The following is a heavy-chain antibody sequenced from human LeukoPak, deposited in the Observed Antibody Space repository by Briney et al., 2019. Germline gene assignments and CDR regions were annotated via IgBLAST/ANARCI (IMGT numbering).Heavy chain of an antibody. CDR3: AKGDEAYGSGSYPLIDY. J-gene: IGHJ4*02. CDR2: ISYDGSNK. CDR1: GFTFSSYG. D-gene: IGHD3-10*01. Sequence: QPGRSLRLSCAASGFTFSSYGMHWVRQAPGKGLEWVAVISYDGSNKYYADSVKGRFTISRDNSKNTLYLQMNSLRAKDTAVYYCAKGDEAYGSGSYPLIDYWGQGTLVTVSS. V-gene: IGHV3-30*18.